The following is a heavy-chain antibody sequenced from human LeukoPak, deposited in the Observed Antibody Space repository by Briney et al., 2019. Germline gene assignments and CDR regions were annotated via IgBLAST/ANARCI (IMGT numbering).Heavy chain of an antibody. CDR3: ARGYYYDSSGYYYDFDY. J-gene: IGHJ4*02. V-gene: IGHV3-21*01. Sequence: GGSLRLSCAASGSTFNSCAMSWVRQAPGKGLEWVSSISSSSSYIYYADSVKGRFTISRDNAKNSLYLQMNSLRAEDTAVYYCARGYYYDSSGYYYDFDYWGQGTLVTVSS. D-gene: IGHD3-22*01. CDR1: GSTFNSCA. CDR2: ISSSSSYI.